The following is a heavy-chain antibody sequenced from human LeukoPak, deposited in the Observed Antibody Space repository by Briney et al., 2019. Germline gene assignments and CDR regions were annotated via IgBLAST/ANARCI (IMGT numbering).Heavy chain of an antibody. CDR1: GFTFSSYG. V-gene: IGHV3-30*18. CDR2: ISYDGSNK. J-gene: IGHJ4*02. D-gene: IGHD2-2*01. Sequence: GGSLRLSCAASGFTFSSYGMHWVRQAPGKGLEWVAAISYDGSNKYYADSVKGRFTISRDNSKNTLYLQMNSLRAEDTAVYYCAKDFRPYCSSTSCLPGYWGQGTLVTVSS. CDR3: AKDFRPYCSSTSCLPGY.